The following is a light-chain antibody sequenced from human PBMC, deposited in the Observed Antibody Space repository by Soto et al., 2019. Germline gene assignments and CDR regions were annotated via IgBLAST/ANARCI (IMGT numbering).Light chain of an antibody. Sequence: QSVLTQPPSASGSPGQSVTISCTGTSSDVGGYDYVSWYQQRPGKAPKLMIYGVSKRPSGVPDRFSGSKSGNTASLTVSGLQAEDEADYYCTSYAGSNNMGVFGTGTKVTVL. CDR2: GVS. V-gene: IGLV2-8*01. CDR3: TSYAGSNNMGV. CDR1: SSDVGGYDY. J-gene: IGLJ1*01.